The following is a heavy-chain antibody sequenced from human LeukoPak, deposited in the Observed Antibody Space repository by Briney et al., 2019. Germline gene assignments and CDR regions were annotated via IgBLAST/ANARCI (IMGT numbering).Heavy chain of an antibody. Sequence: VKVSCKASGGTFSSYTISWVRQAPGQGLEWMGRIIPILGIANYAQKFQGRVTITADKSTSTAYMELSSLRSEDTAVYYCARDLGYYDSSGYWSYWGQGTLVTASS. V-gene: IGHV1-69*04. J-gene: IGHJ4*02. CDR1: GGTFSSYT. CDR3: ARDLGYYDSSGYWSY. D-gene: IGHD3-22*01. CDR2: IIPILGIA.